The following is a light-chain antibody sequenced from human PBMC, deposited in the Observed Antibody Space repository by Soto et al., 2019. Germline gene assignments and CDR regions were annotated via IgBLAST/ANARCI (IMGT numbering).Light chain of an antibody. CDR1: QGISSA. J-gene: IGKJ4*01. V-gene: IGKV1-13*02. Sequence: AIQLTQSPSSLSASVGDRVTITCRASQGISSALAWYQQKPGKAPKLLIYDASSLESGVPSRFSGSVSGTDSPLTISTLQPEDFATYSCQKFNSYLTFGGGTKVDIK. CDR3: QKFNSYLT. CDR2: DAS.